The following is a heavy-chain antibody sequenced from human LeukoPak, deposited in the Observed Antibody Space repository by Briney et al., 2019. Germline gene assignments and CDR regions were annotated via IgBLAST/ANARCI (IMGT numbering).Heavy chain of an antibody. D-gene: IGHD3-22*01. J-gene: IGHJ4*02. CDR1: GLTFSSYS. V-gene: IGHV3-48*02. CDR2: ISSSSGTI. Sequence: PGGSLRLSCAASGLTFSSYSMNWVRQAPGKGLEWVSYISSSSGTIYYADSVKGRFTISRDNAKNSLYLQMRSLRDEDTAVYYCARDADGSGHFDYWGQGTLVTVSS. CDR3: ARDADGSGHFDY.